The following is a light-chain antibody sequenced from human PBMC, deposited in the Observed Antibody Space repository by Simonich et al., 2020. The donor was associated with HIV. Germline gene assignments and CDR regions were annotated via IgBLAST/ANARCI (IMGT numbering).Light chain of an antibody. CDR1: QSVLYRSNNKNY. CDR3: HKYYSSPYI. CDR2: SAS. J-gene: IGKJ2*01. Sequence: DIVIMQSPDSLAVSLGERATINCKSSQSVLYRSNNKNYLAWYQQKPGPPTKLLIYSASPRDCGVPDRFGGSGSGKDFTITISRLPDEDVAIYYCHKYYSSPYIFGQGTKLEIK. V-gene: IGKV4-1*01.